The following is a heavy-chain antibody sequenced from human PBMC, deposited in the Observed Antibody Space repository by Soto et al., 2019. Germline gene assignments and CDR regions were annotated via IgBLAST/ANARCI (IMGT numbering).Heavy chain of an antibody. J-gene: IGHJ4*02. CDR2: ISYDGSDK. CDR1: GFTFSSYA. CDR3: ARDLWLVGAKVDY. Sequence: GGSLRLSCAASGFTFSSYAMRWVGQAPGKGLEWVAVISYDGSDKYYADSVKGRFTISRDNSKNTLYLQMNSLRAEDTAVYYCARDLWLVGAKVDYWGQGTLVTVSS. V-gene: IGHV3-30-3*01. D-gene: IGHD1-26*01.